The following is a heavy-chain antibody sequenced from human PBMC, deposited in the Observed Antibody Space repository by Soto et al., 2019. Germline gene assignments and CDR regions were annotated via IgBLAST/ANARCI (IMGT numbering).Heavy chain of an antibody. D-gene: IGHD2-2*01. V-gene: IGHV5-51*01. CDR3: AAGYCSSTSCRHYYYYYGMDV. J-gene: IGHJ6*02. CDR1: GYSFTSYW. CDR2: IYPGDSDT. Sequence: GESLKISCKGSGYSFTSYWIGWVSQMPGKGLEWMGVIYPGDSDTRYSPSFQGQVTISADKSISTAYLQWSSLKASDTAMYYCAAGYCSSTSCRHYYYYYGMDVWGQGTKVTVSS.